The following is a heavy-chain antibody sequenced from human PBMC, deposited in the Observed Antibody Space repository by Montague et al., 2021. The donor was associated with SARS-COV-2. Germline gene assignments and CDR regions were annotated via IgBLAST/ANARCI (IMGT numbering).Heavy chain of an antibody. CDR3: ATSSYDFWSGYTQGHNWFDP. J-gene: IGHJ5*02. CDR1: GGSISSSNW. CDR2: IYHSGST. Sequence: SETLSLTCAVSGGSISSSNWWSWVRQPPGKGLEWIGEIYHSGSTNYDPSLKSRVTISVDKSKNQFSLKLSSVTAADTAVYYCATSSYDFWSGYTQGHNWFDPWGQGTLVTVSS. V-gene: IGHV4-4*02. D-gene: IGHD3-3*01.